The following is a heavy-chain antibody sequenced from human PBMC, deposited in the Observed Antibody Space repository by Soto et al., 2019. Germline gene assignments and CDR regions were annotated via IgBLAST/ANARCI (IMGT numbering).Heavy chain of an antibody. Sequence: GGPLRLSCIASGFRFSNYAMIWVRQAPGKGPEWVSGIEISGRATYDADAVKGRFTISGDDSKNAVYLQMNSLRGEDTAVYFCAIGDGGYFDHWAQGSLVTVSS. CDR2: IEISGRAT. V-gene: IGHV3-23*05. CDR3: AIGDGGYFDH. D-gene: IGHD3-16*01. CDR1: GFRFSNYA. J-gene: IGHJ4*02.